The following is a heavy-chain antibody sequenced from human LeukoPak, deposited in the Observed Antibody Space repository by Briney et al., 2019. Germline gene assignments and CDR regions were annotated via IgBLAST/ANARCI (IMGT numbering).Heavy chain of an antibody. J-gene: IGHJ4*02. CDR3: AKGHSSSWDYFDY. CDR2: ISYDGSNK. V-gene: IGHV3-30*04. Sequence: GGSLRLSCAASGFTFSSYAMHWVRQAPGKGLEWVAVISYDGSNKYYADSVKGRFTISRDNSKNTLYLQMNSLRAEDTAVYYCAKGHSSSWDYFDYWGQGTLVTVSS. D-gene: IGHD6-13*01. CDR1: GFTFSSYA.